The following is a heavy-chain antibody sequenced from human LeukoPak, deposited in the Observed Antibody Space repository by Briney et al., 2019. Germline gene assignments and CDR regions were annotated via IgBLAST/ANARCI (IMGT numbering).Heavy chain of an antibody. J-gene: IGHJ4*02. V-gene: IGHV3-21*01. Sequence: PGGSLRLSCAASGFTFSSYGLSWVRQAPGKGLEWVSSISSGSTYISYADSLKGRFTISRDNAKNSLYLQMNSQRAEDTAVYYCARGGSSGPYYFDYWGQGTLVTVSS. CDR2: ISSGSTYI. CDR3: ARGGSSGPYYFDY. D-gene: IGHD3-22*01. CDR1: GFTFSSYG.